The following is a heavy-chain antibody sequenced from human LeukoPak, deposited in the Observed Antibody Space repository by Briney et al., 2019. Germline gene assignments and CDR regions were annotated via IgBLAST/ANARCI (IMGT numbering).Heavy chain of an antibody. Sequence: MSSETLSLTCTVSGGSVSSGSYYWSWIRQPPGKGLEWIGYIYDSGSTNYNPSLKSRVTISVDTSKNQFSLKLSSVTAADTAVYYCARDPSGYFNYWGQGTLVTVSS. V-gene: IGHV4-61*01. CDR1: GGSVSSGSYY. CDR3: ARDPSGYFNY. D-gene: IGHD3-22*01. CDR2: IYDSGST. J-gene: IGHJ4*02.